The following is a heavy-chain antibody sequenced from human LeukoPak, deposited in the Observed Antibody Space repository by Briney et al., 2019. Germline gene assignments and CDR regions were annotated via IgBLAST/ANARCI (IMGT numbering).Heavy chain of an antibody. Sequence: ASVKVSCKASGYTFTGYYMHWVRQAPGQGLEWMGWINPNSGGTNYAQKFQGRVTMTRDTSISTAYMELSSLRSADTAVYFCARGASRSFDYWGQGTLLTVSS. CDR1: GYTFTGYY. CDR2: INPNSGGT. J-gene: IGHJ4*02. CDR3: ARGASRSFDY. V-gene: IGHV1-2*02.